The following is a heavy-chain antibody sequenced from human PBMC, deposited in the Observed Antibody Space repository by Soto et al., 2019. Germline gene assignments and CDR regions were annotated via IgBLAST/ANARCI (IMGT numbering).Heavy chain of an antibody. CDR1: GFTFSSYS. D-gene: IGHD3-22*01. J-gene: IGHJ4*02. Sequence: GGSLRLSCAASGFTFSSYSMNWVRQAPGKGLEWVSYISISSSTIYYADSVKGRFTISRDNSKNTLYLQMNSLRAEDTAVYYCYYYDSSGYYAFDYWGQGTLVTVSS. V-gene: IGHV3-48*01. CDR2: ISISSSTI. CDR3: YYYDSSGYYAFDY.